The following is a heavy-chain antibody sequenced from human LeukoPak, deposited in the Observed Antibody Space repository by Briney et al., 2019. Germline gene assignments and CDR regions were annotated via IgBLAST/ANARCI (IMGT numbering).Heavy chain of an antibody. CDR2: ISYDGSNK. CDR3: ARGRRVLLWFGESYYFDY. J-gene: IGHJ4*02. CDR1: GFTFSSYA. D-gene: IGHD3-10*01. V-gene: IGHV3-30*04. Sequence: RGSLRLSCAASGFTFSSYAMHWVRQAPGKGLEWVAVISYDGSNKYYADSVKGRFTISRDNSKNTLYLQMNSLRAEDTAVYYCARGRRVLLWFGESYYFDYWGQGTLVTVSS.